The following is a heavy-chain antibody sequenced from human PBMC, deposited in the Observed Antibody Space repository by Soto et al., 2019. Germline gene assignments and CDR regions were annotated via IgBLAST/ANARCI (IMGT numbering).Heavy chain of an antibody. CDR3: ARSGDYVAFDS. Sequence: QVQLQESGPGLVKPSQTLSLTCTVSGDSFSSGDYKWSWIRQPPGKGLEWIGYTYYSGYTYNNPSLHSRPTMSVDTSKNQFSLKLSSVTAADTAVYYCARSGDYVAFDSWGQGTLVTVS. CDR2: TYYSGYT. J-gene: IGHJ4*02. V-gene: IGHV4-30-4*01. CDR1: GDSFSSGDYK. D-gene: IGHD4-17*01.